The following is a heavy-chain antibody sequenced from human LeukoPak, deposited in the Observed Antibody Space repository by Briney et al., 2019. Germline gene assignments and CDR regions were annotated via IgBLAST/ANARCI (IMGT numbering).Heavy chain of an antibody. Sequence: GGSLRLSCAAPGFTFSGFSLNWVRQAPGKGLEWISNIRPSGSDMYYAASVKGRFTISRDSATNSLYLHMNNLKVDDSAVYFCVRDFNWAFDSWGQGTLVTVSS. CDR2: IRPSGSDM. V-gene: IGHV3-48*01. CDR1: GFTFSGFS. CDR3: VRDFNWAFDS. D-gene: IGHD7-27*01. J-gene: IGHJ4*02.